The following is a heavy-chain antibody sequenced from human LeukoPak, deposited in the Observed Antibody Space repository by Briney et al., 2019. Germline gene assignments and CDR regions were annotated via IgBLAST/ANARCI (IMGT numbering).Heavy chain of an antibody. J-gene: IGHJ3*02. CDR2: IYYSGST. V-gene: IGHV4-59*01. D-gene: IGHD3-10*01. CDR1: GGSISSYY. Sequence: PSETLSLTCTVSGGSISSYYWSWIRQPPGKGLEWIGYIYYSGSTNYNPSLKSRVTMSVDTSKNQFSLKLSSVTAADTAMYYCAKGPYYYGSAYAFDIWGQGTLVTVYS. CDR3: AKGPYYYGSAYAFDI.